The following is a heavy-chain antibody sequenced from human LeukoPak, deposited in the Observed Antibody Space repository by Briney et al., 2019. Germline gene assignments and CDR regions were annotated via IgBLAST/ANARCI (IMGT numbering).Heavy chain of an antibody. J-gene: IGHJ4*02. CDR2: IYSGGST. V-gene: IGHV3-53*01. Sequence: PGGSLRLSCAASGFTVSSNYMSWVRQAPGKGLEWVSVIYSGGSTYYADSVKGRFTISRDNAKNSLYLQMNSLRAEDTAVYYCARGPVKYYYDSSGCPDWGQGTLVTVSS. D-gene: IGHD3-22*01. CDR3: ARGPVKYYYDSSGCPD. CDR1: GFTVSSNY.